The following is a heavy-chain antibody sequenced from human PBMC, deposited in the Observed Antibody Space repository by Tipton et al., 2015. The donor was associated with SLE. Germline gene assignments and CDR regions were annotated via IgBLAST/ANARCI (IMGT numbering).Heavy chain of an antibody. J-gene: IGHJ3*01. CDR3: ANYKGGTMFAL. V-gene: IGHV4-61*02. CDR1: GGSISSGDYH. D-gene: IGHD3-3*01. Sequence: TLSLTCSVSGGSISSGDYHWSWIRQPAGKRLEWIGRMYIGGTTYYSPSLNSRVTISVDTSKNQIYLKLTSVTAADTALYYCANYKGGTMFALWGQGTMVTVSS. CDR2: MYIGGTT.